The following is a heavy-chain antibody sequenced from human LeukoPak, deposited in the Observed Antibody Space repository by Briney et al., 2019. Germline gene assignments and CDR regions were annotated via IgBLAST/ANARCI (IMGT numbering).Heavy chain of an antibody. V-gene: IGHV4-59*08. CDR3: ARRSVYYGMDV. CDR1: GASISSYY. Sequence: SETLSLTCTVSGASISSYYWSWIRQPPGKGLEWIGYIYYSGSTNSNPSLKSRVTLSVDTSKNQFSLKHSSVTAADTAGYYCARRSVYYGMDVWGQGTTVTVSS. CDR2: IYYSGST. J-gene: IGHJ6*02.